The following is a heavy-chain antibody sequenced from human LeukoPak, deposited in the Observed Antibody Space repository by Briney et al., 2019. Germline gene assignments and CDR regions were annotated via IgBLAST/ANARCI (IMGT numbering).Heavy chain of an antibody. V-gene: IGHV3-48*03. Sequence: GGSLRLSCAASGFTFSSYEMNWVRQAPGKGLEWVSYISSSGSTIYYADSVKGRFTISRDNAKNSLYLQMNSLRAEDTAVYYCARVGITGFDYWGQGTLVTVSS. CDR3: ARVGITGFDY. CDR1: GFTFSSYE. J-gene: IGHJ4*02. D-gene: IGHD1-7*01. CDR2: ISSSGSTI.